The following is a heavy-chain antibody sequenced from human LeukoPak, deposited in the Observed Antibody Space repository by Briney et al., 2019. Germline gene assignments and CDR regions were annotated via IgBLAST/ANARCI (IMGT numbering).Heavy chain of an antibody. CDR1: GFTFSNYG. CDR3: AVMGGEHLVLDY. D-gene: IGHD6-6*01. Sequence: AGGSLRLSCEASGFTFSNYGMHWVRQAPRKGLEWVAVIWYDGSNKYYADSVKGRFTMSRDNSKNTLYPQMNSLRAEDTAVYYCAVMGGEHLVLDYWGQGTLVTVSS. CDR2: IWYDGSNK. J-gene: IGHJ4*02. V-gene: IGHV3-33*01.